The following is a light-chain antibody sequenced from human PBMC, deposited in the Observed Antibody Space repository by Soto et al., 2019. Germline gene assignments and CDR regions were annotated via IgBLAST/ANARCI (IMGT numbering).Light chain of an antibody. V-gene: IGKV3-20*01. CDR3: QQYDGSSTK. Sequence: DIVLTQSPGTLSLSPGERATLSCRASQIIRTASLDWYQQKPGQAPRLLIYVVSTRATGIPDRFSGSGSGTDFTLTINRLEPEDFAVYYCQQYDGSSTKFGQGTKVEIK. CDR2: VVS. CDR1: QIIRTAS. J-gene: IGKJ1*01.